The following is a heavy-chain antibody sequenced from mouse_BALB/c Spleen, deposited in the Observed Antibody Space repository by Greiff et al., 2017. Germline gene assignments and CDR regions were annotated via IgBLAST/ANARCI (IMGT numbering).Heavy chain of an antibody. Sequence: VQLQQSGAELARPGASVKMSCKASGYTFTSYTMHWVKQRPGQGLEWIGYINPSSGYTEYNQKFKDKTTLTADKSSSTAYMQLSSLTSEDSAVYYCARFYYGYNYAMDYWGQGTSVTVSS. V-gene: IGHV1-4*02. J-gene: IGHJ4*01. CDR2: INPSSGYT. CDR1: GYTFTSYT. D-gene: IGHD1-2*01. CDR3: ARFYYGYNYAMDY.